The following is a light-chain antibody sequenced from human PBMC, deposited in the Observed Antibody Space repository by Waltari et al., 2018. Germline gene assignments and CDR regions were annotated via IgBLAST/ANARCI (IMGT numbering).Light chain of an antibody. Sequence: IVLTQYPANLSLSPGERATLSRRASQTIITSLAWYQQKPGETPRVLIYDASNRATGIPARFSGSGSGTDFTLTISSLEPEDFAIYYCQQRSNWPLTFGGGTKVEIK. CDR3: QQRSNWPLT. CDR1: QTIITS. J-gene: IGKJ4*01. CDR2: DAS. V-gene: IGKV3-11*01.